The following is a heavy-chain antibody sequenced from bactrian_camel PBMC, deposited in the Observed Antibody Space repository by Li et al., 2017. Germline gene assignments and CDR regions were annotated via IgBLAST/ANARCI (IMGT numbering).Heavy chain of an antibody. D-gene: IGHD1*01. Sequence: HVQLVESGGGSALAGGSVRLSCAASGYTFNTYSWFRQAPGQEREGVAAIDTGDGSTYYLNSVEVRFTISHDNAKNTLYLQMNSLKPEDTAIYYCAADYYGYCYHETEDFGYWGQGTQVTVS. CDR3: AADYYGYCYHETEDFGY. V-gene: IGHV3S1*01. CDR1: GYTFNTYS. CDR2: IDTGDGST. J-gene: IGHJ6*01.